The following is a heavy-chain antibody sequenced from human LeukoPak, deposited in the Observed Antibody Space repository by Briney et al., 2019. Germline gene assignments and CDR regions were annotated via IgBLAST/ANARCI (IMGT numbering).Heavy chain of an antibody. D-gene: IGHD6-19*01. CDR2: VIHGGSS. V-gene: IGHV4-34*12. CDR3: ARRTGWYWGYYFDY. CDR1: GESFSGYS. J-gene: IGHJ4*02. Sequence: PSETLSLTCAVYGESFSGYSWSWFRQPPGKGLEWIGGVIHGGSSNYNPSLKSRVTISIHTSKNQFSLNLTSVTAADTAFYYCARRTGWYWGYYFDYWGQGTLVTVSS.